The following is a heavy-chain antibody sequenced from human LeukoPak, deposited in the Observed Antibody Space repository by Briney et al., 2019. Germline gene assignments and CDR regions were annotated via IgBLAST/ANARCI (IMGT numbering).Heavy chain of an antibody. V-gene: IGHV4-59*12. J-gene: IGHJ4*02. CDR3: ARVGPDITSWHY. Sequence: SETLSLTCTVSGGSISSYYWSWIRQPPGKGLEWIGYIYYSGSTNYNSSLKSRVTISVDTSKNQFSLKLSSVTAADTAVYYCARVGPDITSWHYWGQGTLVTVSS. D-gene: IGHD2-2*01. CDR1: GGSISSYY. CDR2: IYYSGST.